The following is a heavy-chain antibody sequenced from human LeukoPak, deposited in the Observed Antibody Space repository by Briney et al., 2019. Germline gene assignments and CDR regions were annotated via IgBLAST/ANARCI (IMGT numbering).Heavy chain of an antibody. CDR3: ATVTTNRDWFDP. J-gene: IGHJ5*02. CDR2: ISAQHGQT. Sequence: ASVKVSCKPSGYSENFYGITWVRQVAGQGLEWMGWISAQHGQTEYAPNSQDRVTMTTDTYTNTAYMELRSLRSDDTAVYYCATVTTNRDWFDPWGQGTLVTVSS. D-gene: IGHD4-17*01. CDR1: GYSENFYG. V-gene: IGHV1-18*01.